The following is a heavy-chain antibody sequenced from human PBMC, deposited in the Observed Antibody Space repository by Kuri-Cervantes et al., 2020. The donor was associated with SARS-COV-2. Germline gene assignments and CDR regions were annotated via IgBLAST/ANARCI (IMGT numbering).Heavy chain of an antibody. V-gene: IGHV3-74*01. CDR1: GFTFSGHW. Sequence: GGSLRLSCAASGFTFSGHWIHWVRQAPGKGLVWVSRINPDGSYTNNADSVKGRFTLSRDNAKNSVSLQMNSLRAEDTALYYCAKDMSTGGNDAFDIWGQGTRVTVSS. CDR2: INPDGSYT. CDR3: AKDMSTGGNDAFDI. J-gene: IGHJ3*02. D-gene: IGHD4-23*01.